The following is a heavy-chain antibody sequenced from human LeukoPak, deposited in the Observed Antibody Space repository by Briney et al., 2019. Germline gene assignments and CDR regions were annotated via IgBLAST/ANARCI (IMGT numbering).Heavy chain of an antibody. CDR3: ARVGVPVLRFLEWLPNYYYYGMDV. V-gene: IGHV4-59*01. D-gene: IGHD3-3*01. J-gene: IGHJ6*02. CDR2: IYYSGST. CDR1: GGSISSYY. Sequence: SETLSLTCTVSGGSISSYYWSWIRQPPGKGLEWIGYIYYSGSTNYNPSLKSRVTISVDTSKNQFSLKLSSVTAADTAVYYCARVGVPVLRFLEWLPNYYYYGMDVWGQGTTVTVSS.